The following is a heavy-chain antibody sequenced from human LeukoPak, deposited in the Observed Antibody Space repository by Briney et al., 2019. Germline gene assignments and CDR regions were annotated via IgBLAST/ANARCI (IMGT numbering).Heavy chain of an antibody. Sequence: SETLSLTCPVSGGSISSYYWSWIRQPPGKGLEWIGFMYYSGTSNYNPSLKSRVAISVDTSKNQFSLKLRSVTAADTAIYYCARGEMLGASINRLDPWGQGTLVTVSS. CDR1: GGSISSYY. CDR2: MYYSGTS. J-gene: IGHJ5*02. CDR3: ARGEMLGASINRLDP. D-gene: IGHD1-26*01. V-gene: IGHV4-59*01.